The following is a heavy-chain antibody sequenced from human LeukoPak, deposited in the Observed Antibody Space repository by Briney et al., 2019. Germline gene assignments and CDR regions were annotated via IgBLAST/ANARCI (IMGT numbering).Heavy chain of an antibody. D-gene: IGHD2-15*01. CDR3: ARIGYCSGGSCPHAFDI. V-gene: IGHV3-7*01. J-gene: IGHJ3*02. CDR1: GFTFSNYA. CDR2: INQDGSEK. Sequence: GGSLRLSCAASGFTFSNYAMSWVRQAPGKGLEWVANINQDGSEKYYVDSVKGRFTISRDSAENSVYLQMNSLRVEDTAVYYCARIGYCSGGSCPHAFDIWGQGTMVTVSS.